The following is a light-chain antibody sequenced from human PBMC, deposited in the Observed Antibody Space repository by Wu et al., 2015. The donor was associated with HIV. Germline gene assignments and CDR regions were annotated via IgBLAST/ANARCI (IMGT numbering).Light chain of an antibody. CDR2: DAS. J-gene: IGKJ5*01. Sequence: IQLTQSPSSLSASIGDRVTITCRASQDIVTYLAWYQQIPGKAPRVLIYDASTLQTGVSSRFSGSGSGAEFTLSISGLQREDFAVYYCQQLNSFPXTFGRGTRLEIK. CDR1: QDIVTY. CDR3: QQLNSFPXT. V-gene: IGKV1-9*01.